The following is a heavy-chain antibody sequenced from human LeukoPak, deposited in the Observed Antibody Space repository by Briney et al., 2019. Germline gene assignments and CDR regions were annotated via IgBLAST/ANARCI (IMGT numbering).Heavy chain of an antibody. CDR1: GFTFSSYA. Sequence: GGSLRLSCAASGFTFSSYAMSWVRQAPGKGLEWVSAISGSGGSTYYADSVKGRFTISRDNSKNTLYLQMNSLRAEDAAVYYCAKDLALRDIVVVVAATGSPIDYWGQGTLVTVSS. CDR2: ISGSGGST. CDR3: AKDLALRDIVVVVAATGSPIDY. V-gene: IGHV3-23*01. J-gene: IGHJ4*02. D-gene: IGHD2-15*01.